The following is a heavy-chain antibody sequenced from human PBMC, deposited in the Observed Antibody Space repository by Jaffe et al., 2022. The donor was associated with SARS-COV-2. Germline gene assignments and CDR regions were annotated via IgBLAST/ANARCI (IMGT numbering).Heavy chain of an antibody. CDR3: VSPLIIATKTVH. Sequence: EVQLVESGGDLVQPGGSLRLSCATSGFTFSDYGMNWVRQAPGEGPEWLSHISSGGSPIYYADSVEGRFTISRDNAKKSVYLQMNSLRAEDTAVYYCVSPLIIATKTVHWGQGTLVTVSS. J-gene: IGHJ4*02. CDR2: ISSGGSPI. CDR1: GFTFSDYG. D-gene: IGHD2-8*01. V-gene: IGHV3-48*04.